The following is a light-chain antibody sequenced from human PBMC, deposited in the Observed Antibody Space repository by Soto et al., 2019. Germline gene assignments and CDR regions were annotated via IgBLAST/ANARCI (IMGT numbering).Light chain of an antibody. V-gene: IGKV3-20*01. Sequence: EIVLTQSPGTLSLSPGERATLSCRASQTISTNYLAWYQQMPGQSPRLLIYGALNRATGIPERFSGSGSGTDFTLTISRLEPEDFAVYYCQHYDDSITFGGGTKVEIK. J-gene: IGKJ4*01. CDR3: QHYDDSIT. CDR1: QTISTNY. CDR2: GAL.